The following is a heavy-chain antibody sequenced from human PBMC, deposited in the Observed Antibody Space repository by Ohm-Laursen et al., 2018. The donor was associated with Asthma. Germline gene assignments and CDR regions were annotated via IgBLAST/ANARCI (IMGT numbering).Heavy chain of an antibody. D-gene: IGHD5-12*01. CDR1: GFTFNFHR. J-gene: IGHJ4*02. V-gene: IGHV3-21*04. CDR2: ISSGSDET. Sequence: SLRLSCTASGFTFNFHRMSWLRQAPGKGLEWVSTISSGSDETYYADSVKGRLTISRDNAKNSLYLHMTSLRVEDTAMYYCARVGYSGTPGDYWGQGTLVTVSS. CDR3: ARVGYSGTPGDY.